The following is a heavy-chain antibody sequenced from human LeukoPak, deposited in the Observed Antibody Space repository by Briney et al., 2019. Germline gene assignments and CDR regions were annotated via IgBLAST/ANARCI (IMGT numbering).Heavy chain of an antibody. J-gene: IGHJ4*02. CDR1: GFTFSSYA. V-gene: IGHV3-30*04. CDR2: ISYDGSNK. Sequence: PGGSLRLSCADSGFTFSSYAMHWVRQAPGKGQEWVAVISYDGSNKYYADSVKGRFTISRDNSKNTLYLQMNSLRAEDTAVYYCARGLGVVVTHFDYWGQGTLVTVSS. D-gene: IGHD2-21*02. CDR3: ARGLGVVVTHFDY.